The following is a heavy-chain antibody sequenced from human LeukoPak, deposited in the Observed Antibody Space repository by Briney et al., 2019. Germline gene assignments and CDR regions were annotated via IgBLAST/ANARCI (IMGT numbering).Heavy chain of an antibody. D-gene: IGHD4-17*01. CDR2: IIPIFGTA. Sequence: SVKVSCKASGYTFTSYDINWVRQAPGQGLEWMGGIIPIFGTANYAQKFQGRVTITTDESTSTAYMELSSLRSEDTAVYYCATFYGDYPLGYYYYYMDVWGKGTTVTVSS. CDR1: GYTFTSYD. V-gene: IGHV1-69*05. J-gene: IGHJ6*03. CDR3: ATFYGDYPLGYYYYYMDV.